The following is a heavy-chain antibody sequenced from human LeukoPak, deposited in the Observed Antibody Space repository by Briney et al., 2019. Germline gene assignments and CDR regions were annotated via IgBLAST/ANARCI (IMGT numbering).Heavy chain of an antibody. CDR3: ARNEDSGWGYFDY. D-gene: IGHD5-12*01. CDR1: RFTFNSYA. V-gene: IGHV3-23*01. Sequence: GGSLRLSCAASRFTFNSYAMSWVRQAPGKGLEWVSVIGGSNGITFYVGSVKGRFTISRDNSKDTLYLQMNSLRAEDTAVYYCARNEDSGWGYFDYWGQGTLVTVSS. J-gene: IGHJ4*02. CDR2: IGGSNGIT.